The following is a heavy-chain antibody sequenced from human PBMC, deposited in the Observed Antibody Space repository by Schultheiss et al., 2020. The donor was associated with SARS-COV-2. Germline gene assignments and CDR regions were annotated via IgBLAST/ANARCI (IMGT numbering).Heavy chain of an antibody. D-gene: IGHD6-19*01. CDR1: GFTFSSYSMN. Sequence: GSLRLSCAASGFTFSSYSMNWVRQAPGKGLEWIGSIYYSGSTYYNPSLKSRVTISVDTSKNQFSLKLSSVTAADTAVFYCARTGAGSYWPRVNWFDPWGQGTLVTVSS. V-gene: IGHV4-59*05. CDR2: IYYSGST. J-gene: IGHJ5*02. CDR3: ARTGAGSYWPRVNWFDP.